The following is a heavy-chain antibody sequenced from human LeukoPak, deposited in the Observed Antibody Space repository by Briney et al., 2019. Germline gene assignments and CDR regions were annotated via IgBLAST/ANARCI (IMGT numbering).Heavy chain of an antibody. Sequence: ASVKVSCEASGYTFTSYYMHWVRQAPGQGLEWMGIINPSGGSTSYAQKFQGRVTMTRDTSTSTVYMELSSLRSEDTAVYYCAKVSGGGLYYDGMDVWGQGTTVTVSS. J-gene: IGHJ6*02. D-gene: IGHD1-14*01. V-gene: IGHV1-46*01. CDR1: GYTFTSYY. CDR3: AKVSGGGLYYDGMDV. CDR2: INPSGGST.